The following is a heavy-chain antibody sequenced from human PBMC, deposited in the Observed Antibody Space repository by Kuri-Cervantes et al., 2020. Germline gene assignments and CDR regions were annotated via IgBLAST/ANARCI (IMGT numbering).Heavy chain of an antibody. D-gene: IGHD3-10*01. CDR2: IYYSGST. V-gene: IGHV4-39*07. CDR3: ARNPARTSGSGSYYPFDY. Sequence: SETLSLTCTVSGGSISSSSYYWGWIRQPPGKGLEWIGSIYYSGSTYYNPSLKSRVTISVDTSKNQFSLKLSSVTAADTAVYYCARNPARTSGSGSYYPFDYWGQGTLVTVSS. J-gene: IGHJ4*02. CDR1: GGSISSSSYY.